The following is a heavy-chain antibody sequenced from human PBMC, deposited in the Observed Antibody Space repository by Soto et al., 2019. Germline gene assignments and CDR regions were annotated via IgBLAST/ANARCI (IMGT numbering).Heavy chain of an antibody. J-gene: IGHJ3*02. V-gene: IGHV1-69*02. D-gene: IGHD2-15*01. Sequence: QVQLVHSGAEVKKPGSSVKVSCKASGGTFSSYTISWVRQAPGQGLEWMGRIIPILGIANYAQKFQGRVTITADKSTSTAYMELSSLRSEDTAVYYCASDTIGYCSGGSCYPGAFDIWGQGTMVTVSS. CDR2: IIPILGIA. CDR3: ASDTIGYCSGGSCYPGAFDI. CDR1: GGTFSSYT.